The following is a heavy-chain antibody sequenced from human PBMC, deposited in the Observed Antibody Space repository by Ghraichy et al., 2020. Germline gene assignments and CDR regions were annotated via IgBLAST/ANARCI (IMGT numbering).Heavy chain of an antibody. CDR3: ATVLHFPWYFDL. CDR1: GYTLTELS. Sequence: ASVKVSCKVSGYTLTELSMHWVRQAPGKGLEWMGGFDPEDGETIYAQKFQGRVTMTEDTSTDTAYMELSSLRSEDTAVYYCATVLHFPWYFDLWGRGTLVTVSS. J-gene: IGHJ2*01. CDR2: FDPEDGET. V-gene: IGHV1-24*01. D-gene: IGHD2/OR15-2a*01.